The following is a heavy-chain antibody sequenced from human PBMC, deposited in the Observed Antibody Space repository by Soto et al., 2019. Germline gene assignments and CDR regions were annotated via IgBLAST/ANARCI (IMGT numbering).Heavy chain of an antibody. CDR3: AKVISSGWYYFDY. D-gene: IGHD6-19*01. CDR2: ISYDGSNK. V-gene: IGHV3-30*18. Sequence: GGSLRLSHAASGFNFSSYGIHRVRQSPGKGLEWVAVISYDGSNKYYADSVKGRFTISRDNSKNTLYLQMNSLRAEDTSVYYCAKVISSGWYYFDYWGQGTLVTVSS. J-gene: IGHJ4*02. CDR1: GFNFSSYG.